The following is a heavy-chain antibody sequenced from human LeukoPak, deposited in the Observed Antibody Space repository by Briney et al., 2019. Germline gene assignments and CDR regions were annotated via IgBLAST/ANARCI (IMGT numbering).Heavy chain of an antibody. CDR3: TTDRLTMVRDFDY. D-gene: IGHD3-10*01. CDR2: IKSKTDRGTT. J-gene: IGHJ4*02. CDR1: GFTFSNAW. Sequence: GGSLRLPCAASGFTFSNAWMSWVRDAPGKGLEWVGRIKSKTDRGTTDYAAPVKGRFTISRDDSKNTLYLQMNSLKTEDTAVYYCTTDRLTMVRDFDYWGQGTLVTVSS. V-gene: IGHV3-15*01.